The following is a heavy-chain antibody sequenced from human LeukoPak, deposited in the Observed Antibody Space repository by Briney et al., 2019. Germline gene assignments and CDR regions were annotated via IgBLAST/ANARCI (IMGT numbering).Heavy chain of an antibody. D-gene: IGHD5-12*01. V-gene: IGHV3-53*01. J-gene: IGHJ5*02. Sequence: PGGSLRLSCAASGFTVSSNYMSWVRQAPGKGLEGVSVIYSGGSTYYADSVKGRFTISRDNSKNTLYLQMNSLRAEDTAVYYCAKEQRGYSGYMVGSCFDPWGQGTLVTVSS. CDR2: IYSGGST. CDR3: AKEQRGYSGYMVGSCFDP. CDR1: GFTVSSNY.